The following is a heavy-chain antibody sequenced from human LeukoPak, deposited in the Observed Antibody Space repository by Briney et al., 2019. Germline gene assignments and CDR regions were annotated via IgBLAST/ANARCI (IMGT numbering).Heavy chain of an antibody. CDR2: ISYDGSNK. D-gene: IGHD6-19*01. Sequence: GGSLRLSCAASGFTFSSYAMHWVRQAPGKGLEWVTVISYDGSNKYYADSVKGRFTISRDNSKNTLYLQMNSLRAEDTAVYYCAKEESQWLVRPGFDYWGQGTLVTVSS. V-gene: IGHV3-30*04. CDR3: AKEESQWLVRPGFDY. CDR1: GFTFSSYA. J-gene: IGHJ4*02.